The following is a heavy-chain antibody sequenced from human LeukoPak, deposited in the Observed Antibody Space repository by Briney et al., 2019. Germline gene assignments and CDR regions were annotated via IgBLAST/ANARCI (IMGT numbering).Heavy chain of an antibody. CDR1: GDSISSSDYY. CDR2: AYYSGST. CDR3: ARQTFYDFSRRAFDI. J-gene: IGHJ3*02. D-gene: IGHD3-3*01. Sequence: SETLSLTCTVSGDSISSSDYYWGWIRQPPGKGLEWIGSAYYSGSTYYNPSLKSRVTISVDTSKNQFSLKLTSEAAADTALYYCARQTFYDFSRRAFDIWGQGTLVTVSS. V-gene: IGHV4-39*01.